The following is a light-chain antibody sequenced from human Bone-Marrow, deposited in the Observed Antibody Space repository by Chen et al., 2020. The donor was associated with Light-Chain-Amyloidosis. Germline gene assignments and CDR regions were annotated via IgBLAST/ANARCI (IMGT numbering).Light chain of an antibody. CDR2: RDT. CDR1: DLPTKY. CDR3: QSADSSGTYEVI. Sequence: SYELTQPPSVSVSPGQMARITCSGDDLPTKYAYWYQQNPGQAPVLVIHRDTERPSGISERFSGSSSGTTATLTISGVQAEDEADYHCQSADSSGTYEVIFGGGTKLTVL. J-gene: IGLJ2*01. V-gene: IGLV3-25*03.